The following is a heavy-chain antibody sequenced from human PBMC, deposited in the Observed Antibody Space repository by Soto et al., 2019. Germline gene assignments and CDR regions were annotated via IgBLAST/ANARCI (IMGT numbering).Heavy chain of an antibody. Sequence: QPGGAVRLSSAASGFTFSSYEMNWVRQAPGKGLECVSYISPSGSTIYYADFVKGRFTISRDNAKNSLYLQMNSLRAEDTAVYHCARDAPSDDFWSGYSYGMEVWGPGTTVTVSS. D-gene: IGHD3-3*01. CDR1: GFTFSSYE. J-gene: IGHJ6*02. CDR2: ISPSGSTI. CDR3: ARDAPSDDFWSGYSYGMEV. V-gene: IGHV3-48*03.